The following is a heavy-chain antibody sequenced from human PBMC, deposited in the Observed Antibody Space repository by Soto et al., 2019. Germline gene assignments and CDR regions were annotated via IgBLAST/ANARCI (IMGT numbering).Heavy chain of an antibody. CDR1: GFTFSSYS. V-gene: IGHV3-48*01. J-gene: IGHJ6*03. CDR3: ARDPAYPDYGVYGSYYYHYYQAV. Sequence: GGSLRLSCAASGFTFSSYSMNWVRQAPGKGLEWVSYISSSSSTIYYADSVKGRFTISRDNAKNSLYLQMNSLRAEDTAAYYCARDPAYPDYGVYGSYYYHYYQAVWGKGTTVTVSS. CDR2: ISSSSSTI. D-gene: IGHD4-17*01.